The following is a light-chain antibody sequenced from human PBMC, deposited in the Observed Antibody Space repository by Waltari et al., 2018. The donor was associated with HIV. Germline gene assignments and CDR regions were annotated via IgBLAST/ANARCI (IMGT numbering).Light chain of an antibody. CDR2: NDN. V-gene: IGLV1-44*01. CDR1: RSNIGSNT. J-gene: IGLJ3*02. Sequence: QSVLTQPPSASGTPGQRVTISCSGTRSNIGSNTVNWYQLLPGTAPKLLRYNDNARPSGVPGRFSGSRSGASASLAISGLQPEDEADYYCSAWDDRLNGQGVFGGGTKLTVL. CDR3: SAWDDRLNGQGV.